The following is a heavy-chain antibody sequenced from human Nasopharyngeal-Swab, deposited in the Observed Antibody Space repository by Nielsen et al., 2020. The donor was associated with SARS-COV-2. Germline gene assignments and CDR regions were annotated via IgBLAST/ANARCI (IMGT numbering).Heavy chain of an antibody. Sequence: GESLKISCAASGFTFSSYWMHWVRQAPGKGLVWVSRINSDGSSTSYADSVKGRFTISRDNAKNTLYLQMNSLRAEDTAVYYCARGAVMSDSSEYYYYYYGMDVWGQGTTVTVSS. CDR3: ARGAVMSDSSEYYYYYYGMDV. CDR1: GFTFSSYW. V-gene: IGHV3-74*01. CDR2: INSDGSST. J-gene: IGHJ6*02. D-gene: IGHD3-22*01.